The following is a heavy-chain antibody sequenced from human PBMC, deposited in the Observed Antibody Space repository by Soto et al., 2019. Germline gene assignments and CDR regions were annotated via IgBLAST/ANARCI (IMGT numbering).Heavy chain of an antibody. CDR3: AVYGYGVSAAAY. J-gene: IGHJ4*02. V-gene: IGHV3-7*03. CDR2: INQDGSER. CDR1: GLTFRNDW. Sequence: EMQLVESGGGLVQPGGSLRLSCAGSGLTFRNDWLSWVRQAPGKGLEWVANINQDGSERYYVDFVRGRFTISRDNVGNSLYLHLNSLRPEDTAVYYCAVYGYGVSAAAYWGQGTLVTVSS. D-gene: IGHD4-17*01.